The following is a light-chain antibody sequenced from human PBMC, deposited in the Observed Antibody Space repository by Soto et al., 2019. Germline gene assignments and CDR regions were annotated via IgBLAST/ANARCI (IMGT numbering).Light chain of an antibody. CDR2: DDA. CDR1: NIGSKS. V-gene: IGLV3-21*02. Sequence: SHALTQPPSVSVAPGQTARITCGGINIGSKSVHWYRQKPGQAPVLVVYDDADRPSGIPERFSGSNSGNTAALTISRVEAGDEDDYFCQVGDVSSVHCVFVTGTKVTVL. J-gene: IGLJ1*01. CDR3: QVGDVSSVHCV.